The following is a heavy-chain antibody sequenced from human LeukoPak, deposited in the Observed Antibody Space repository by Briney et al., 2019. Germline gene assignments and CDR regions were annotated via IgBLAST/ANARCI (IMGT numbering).Heavy chain of an antibody. CDR3: AKSPEGPPHYYYYYYMDV. CDR1: GFTFSSYG. J-gene: IGHJ6*03. Sequence: GGSLRLSCAASGFTFSSYGMHWVRQAPGKGLEWVAFIRYDGSNKYYADSVKGRFTISRDNSKNTLYLQMNSLRAEDTAVYYCAKSPEGPPHYYYYYYMDVWGKGTTVTVSS. D-gene: IGHD1-14*01. CDR2: IRYDGSNK. V-gene: IGHV3-30*02.